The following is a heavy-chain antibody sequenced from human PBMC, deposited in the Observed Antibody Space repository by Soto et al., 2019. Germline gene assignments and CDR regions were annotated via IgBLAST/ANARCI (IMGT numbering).Heavy chain of an antibody. CDR3: ARENKGYYDILTGLWYYYYGVDV. Sequence: QVQLQESGPGLVKPSQTLSLTCTVSGGSISSGDYYWNWLRQPPGKGLEWIGYIYYSGNTYYNPSLESRVTISVDTSKNQFSLRLSSVTAADTAVYYCARENKGYYDILTGLWYYYYGVDVWGQGTTVTVSS. V-gene: IGHV4-30-4*01. J-gene: IGHJ6*02. D-gene: IGHD3-9*01. CDR1: GGSISSGDYY. CDR2: IYYSGNT.